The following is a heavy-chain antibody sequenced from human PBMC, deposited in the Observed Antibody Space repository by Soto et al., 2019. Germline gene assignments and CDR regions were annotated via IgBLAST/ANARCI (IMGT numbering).Heavy chain of an antibody. CDR3: TRFFDTTAAGLDY. J-gene: IGHJ4*02. D-gene: IGHD6-13*01. CDR2: IRSKAKSYAT. CDR1: GFTFSGSA. Sequence: SGGSLRLSCAASGFTFSGSAIHWVRQTSDKGLEWVGRIRSKAKSYATAYSASVTGRFTISRDDSKNTAYLQMSSLETEDTAVYYCTRFFDTTAAGLDYWGQGALVTVSS. V-gene: IGHV3-73*01.